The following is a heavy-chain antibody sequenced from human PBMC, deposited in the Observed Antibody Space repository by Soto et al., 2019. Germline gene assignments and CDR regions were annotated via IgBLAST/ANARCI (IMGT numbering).Heavy chain of an antibody. J-gene: IGHJ4*02. CDR2: IYYSGST. D-gene: IGHD3-22*01. CDR1: GGSISSYY. V-gene: IGHV4-59*01. CDR3: ASFSSGYSNYFDY. Sequence: SETLSLTCTVSGGSISSYYWSWIRQPPGKGLEWIGYIYYSGSTNYNPSLKSRVTILVDTSKNQFSLELSSVTAADTAVYYCASFSSGYSNYFDYWGQGTLVTVSS.